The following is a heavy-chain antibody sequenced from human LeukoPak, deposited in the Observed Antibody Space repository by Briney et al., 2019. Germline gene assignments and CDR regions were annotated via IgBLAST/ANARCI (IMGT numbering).Heavy chain of an antibody. J-gene: IGHJ4*02. CDR2: IVGSGGIT. CDR3: AKGSTTSGYYFDS. D-gene: IGHD2/OR15-2a*01. Sequence: GGSLRLSCAASGFTFSTYAMGWVRQAPGKGLEGVSAIVGSGGITYYADSVKGRFTISGDNSRNTVYLQMNSLRAEDTAVYFCAKGSTTSGYYFDSWGQGTLVTVSS. CDR1: GFTFSTYA. V-gene: IGHV3-23*01.